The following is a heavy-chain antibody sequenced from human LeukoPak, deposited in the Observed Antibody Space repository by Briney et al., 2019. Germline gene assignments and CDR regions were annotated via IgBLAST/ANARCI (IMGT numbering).Heavy chain of an antibody. D-gene: IGHD3-3*02. Sequence: GGSLRLSCAASGFNFSNLWMSWVRHAPGEGVEWVVNINPDGSAKYYVDSVKGRFPISRDNAENSLCLQMSSLRPEDTAVYYCARHFSTYSYGLDVWGQGTTVSVSS. CDR1: GFNFSNLW. V-gene: IGHV3-7*01. CDR3: ARHFSTYSYGLDV. CDR2: INPDGSAK. J-gene: IGHJ6*02.